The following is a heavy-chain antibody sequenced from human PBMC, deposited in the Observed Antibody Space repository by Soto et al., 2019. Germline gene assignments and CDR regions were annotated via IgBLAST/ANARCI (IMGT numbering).Heavy chain of an antibody. Sequence: GESLKISCKGSGYSFTSYWIGWVRQMPGKGMEWMGIIYPGDYDTRYSPSFQGQVTISADKSISTAYLQWSSLKASDTAMYYCARTVYSSLTYYYYYGMDVWGQGTTVTVSS. J-gene: IGHJ6*02. D-gene: IGHD6-6*01. CDR2: IYPGDYDT. V-gene: IGHV5-51*01. CDR1: GYSFTSYW. CDR3: ARTVYSSLTYYYYYGMDV.